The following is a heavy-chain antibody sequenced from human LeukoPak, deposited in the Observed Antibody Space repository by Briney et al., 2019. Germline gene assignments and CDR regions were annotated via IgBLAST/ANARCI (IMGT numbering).Heavy chain of an antibody. CDR1: RYTFTSYC. CDR2: ISAYNGNT. CDR3: AREGGGWYYLWYGGVFDY. D-gene: IGHD6-19*01. Sequence: ASVKVSCKASRYTFTSYCISWVRQAPGQGLEWMGWISAYNGNTNYPQKLQGRVTMTTDTSTSTAYMELRSLRSDDTAVYYCAREGGGWYYLWYGGVFDYWGQGTLVTVSS. J-gene: IGHJ4*02. V-gene: IGHV1-18*01.